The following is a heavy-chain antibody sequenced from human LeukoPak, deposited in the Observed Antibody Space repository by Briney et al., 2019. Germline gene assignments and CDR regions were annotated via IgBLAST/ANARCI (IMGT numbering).Heavy chain of an antibody. CDR2: IYHSGST. V-gene: IGHV4-38-2*02. CDR1: GYSISSGYY. Sequence: SETLSLTCTVSGYSISSGYYWGWIRQPPGKGLEWIGSIYHSGSTYYNPSLKSRVTMSVDTSKNQFSLKLSSVTAADTAVYYCARDRGTWNDDGFDYWGQGTLVTVSS. J-gene: IGHJ4*02. D-gene: IGHD1-1*01. CDR3: ARDRGTWNDDGFDY.